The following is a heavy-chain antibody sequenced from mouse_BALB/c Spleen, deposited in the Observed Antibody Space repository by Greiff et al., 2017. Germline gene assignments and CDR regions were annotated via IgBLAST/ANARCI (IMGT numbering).Heavy chain of an antibody. V-gene: IGHV1-4*01. CDR1: GYTFTSYT. J-gene: IGHJ3*01. CDR3: ARFSIYDGYYLSWFAY. D-gene: IGHD2-3*01. Sequence: VQRVESGAELARPGASVKMSCKASGYTFTSYTMHWVKQRPGQGLEWIGYINPSSGYTNYNQKFKDKATLTADKSSSTAYMQLSSLTSEDSAVYYCARFSIYDGYYLSWFAYWGQGTLVTVSA. CDR2: INPSSGYT.